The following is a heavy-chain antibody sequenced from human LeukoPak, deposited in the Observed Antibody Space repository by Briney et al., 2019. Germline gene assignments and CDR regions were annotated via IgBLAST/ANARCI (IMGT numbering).Heavy chain of an antibody. CDR1: XXTFXXXD. J-gene: IGHJ3*02. D-gene: IGHD2-15*01. Sequence: XASXXTFXXXDINWVRQATGQGREWMGWMNPISCNTGYAQKFQARVTITSNTSISTAYMELSSLRSEDTAVYYCARGYCSGGSCSHDAFDIWGQGTMVTVSS. CDR2: MNPISCNT. CDR3: ARGYCSGGSCSHDAFDI. V-gene: IGHV1-8*03.